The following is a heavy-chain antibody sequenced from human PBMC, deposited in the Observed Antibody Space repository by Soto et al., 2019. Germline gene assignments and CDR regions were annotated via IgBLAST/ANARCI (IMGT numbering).Heavy chain of an antibody. CDR3: AKDFWSYSSY. CDR1: GFTFSFYW. Sequence: PGGSLGLSCAASGFTFSFYWMSWVRQAPGKGLEWLGTIKLDASEKKYVDSVKGRFTMSRDNAKNSLYLQMDSLRAEDTAVYYCAKDFWSYSSYWGQGTLVTVSS. CDR2: IKLDASEK. J-gene: IGHJ4*02. D-gene: IGHD1-26*01. V-gene: IGHV3-7*03.